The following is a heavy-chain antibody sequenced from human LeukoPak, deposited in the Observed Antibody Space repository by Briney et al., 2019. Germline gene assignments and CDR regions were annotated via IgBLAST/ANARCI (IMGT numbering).Heavy chain of an antibody. J-gene: IGHJ5*02. CDR1: GYTFTSYG. D-gene: IGHD4-17*01. CDR3: ARLSSHYGDYKVDP. Sequence: PVASVKVSCKASGYTFTSYGISWVRQAPGQGREWMGWISAYNGNTNYAQKLQGRVTMTTDTSTSTAYMELRSLRSDDTAVYYCARLSSHYGDYKVDPWGQGTLVTVSS. V-gene: IGHV1-18*01. CDR2: ISAYNGNT.